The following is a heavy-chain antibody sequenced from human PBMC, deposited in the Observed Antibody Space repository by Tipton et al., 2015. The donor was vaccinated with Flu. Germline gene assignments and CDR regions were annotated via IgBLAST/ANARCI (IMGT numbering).Heavy chain of an antibody. CDR2: INHSGST. D-gene: IGHD3-22*01. CDR3: ARGGGDSSGYYIDY. V-gene: IGHV4-34*01. CDR1: GGSFSGYY. Sequence: TLSLTCAVYGGSFSGYYWSWIRQPPGKGLEWIGEINHSGSTNYNPSLKSRVTISVDTSKNQFSLKLSSVTAADTAVYYCARGGGDSSGYYIDYWGQGTLVTVYS. J-gene: IGHJ4*02.